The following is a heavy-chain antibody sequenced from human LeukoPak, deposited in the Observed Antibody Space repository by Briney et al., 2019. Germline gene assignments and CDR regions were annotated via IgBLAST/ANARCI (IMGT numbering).Heavy chain of an antibody. CDR1: GGSISSGSYY. CDR2: IYTSGST. J-gene: IGHJ6*03. D-gene: IGHD6-13*01. Sequence: PSETLSLTCTVSGGSISSGSYYWSWIRRPAGKGLEWIGRIYTSGSTNYNPSLKSRVTISVDTSKNQFSLKLSSVTAADTAVYYCAREGGQQLDYYYYYYVDVWGKGTTVTVSS. V-gene: IGHV4-61*02. CDR3: AREGGQQLDYYYYYYVDV.